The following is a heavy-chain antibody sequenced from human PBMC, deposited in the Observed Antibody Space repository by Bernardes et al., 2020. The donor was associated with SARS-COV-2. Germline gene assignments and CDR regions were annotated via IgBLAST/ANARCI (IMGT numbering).Heavy chain of an antibody. V-gene: IGHV3-33*01. CDR3: ARSSYFWTRSYMIGL. CDR2: IWFDGTNK. D-gene: IGHD3-3*01. J-gene: IGHJ4*02. CDR1: GFTFSNYG. Sequence: GGSLRLSCTVSGFTFSNYGFHWVRQTPNKGLEWVAIIWFDGTNKYYGDSVKGRFTISRDNSQSTATLYLQMNNLRAEDTAIDYCARSSYFWTRSYMIGLWCQGTLVTVSS.